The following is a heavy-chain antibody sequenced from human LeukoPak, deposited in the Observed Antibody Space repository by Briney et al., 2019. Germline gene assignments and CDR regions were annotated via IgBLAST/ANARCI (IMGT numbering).Heavy chain of an antibody. D-gene: IGHD6-19*01. CDR1: GFTFSGSA. Sequence: GGSLRLSCAASGFTFSGSAMHWVRQASGKGLEWVGRIRSKANSYATAYAASVKGRFTISRDDSKNTAHLQMNSLKTEDTAVYYCTRHYSSGWYDFDYWGQGTLVTVSS. CDR3: TRHYSSGWYDFDY. V-gene: IGHV3-73*01. J-gene: IGHJ4*02. CDR2: IRSKANSYAT.